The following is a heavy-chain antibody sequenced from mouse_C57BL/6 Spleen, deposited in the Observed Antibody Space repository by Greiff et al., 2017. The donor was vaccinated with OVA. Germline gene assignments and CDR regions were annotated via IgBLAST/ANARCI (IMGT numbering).Heavy chain of an antibody. V-gene: IGHV1-52*01. CDR1: GYTFTSYW. J-gene: IGHJ2*01. Sequence: VKLQQPGAELVRPGSSVKLSCKASGYTFTSYWMHWVKQRPIQGLEWIGNIDPSDSETHYNQKFKDKATLTVDKSSSTAYMQLSSLTSEDSAVYYCAREAIYYGNYEYFDYWGQGTTLTVSS. CDR2: IDPSDSET. D-gene: IGHD2-1*01. CDR3: AREAIYYGNYEYFDY.